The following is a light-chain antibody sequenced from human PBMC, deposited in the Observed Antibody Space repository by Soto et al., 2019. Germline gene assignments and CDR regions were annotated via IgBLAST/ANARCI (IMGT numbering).Light chain of an antibody. J-gene: IGKJ4*01. CDR1: QAIYNY. CDR3: QKFSAVPT. Sequence: DIQMTQSPSSLSASVGDRVTITCRASQAIYNYLAWYQQKPGKVPTLLISAASTLQSGVPTRFSGSGSGTDFTLTISSLQPEDVATYYCQKFSAVPTFGGGTKVEI. V-gene: IGKV1-27*01. CDR2: AAS.